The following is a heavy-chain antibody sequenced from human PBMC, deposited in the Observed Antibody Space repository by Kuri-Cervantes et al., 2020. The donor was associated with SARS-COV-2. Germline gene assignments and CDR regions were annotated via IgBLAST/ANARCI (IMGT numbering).Heavy chain of an antibody. J-gene: IGHJ6*02. CDR1: GYTFTGYY. D-gene: IGHD3-10*01. CDR3: ARGMVRGIIQYYYYAMDV. Sequence: ASVKVSCKASGYTFTGYYMHWVRQAPGQGLEWMGWINPNSGGTNYAQKFQGWVTMTRDTSISTVYMELSRLRSDDTAVYYCARGMVRGIIQYYYYAMDVWGQGTTVPSP. CDR2: INPNSGGT. V-gene: IGHV1-2*04.